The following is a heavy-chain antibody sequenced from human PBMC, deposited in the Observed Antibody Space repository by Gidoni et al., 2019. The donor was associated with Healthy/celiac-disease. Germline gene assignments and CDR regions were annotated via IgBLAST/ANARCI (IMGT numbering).Heavy chain of an antibody. V-gene: IGHV3-23*01. CDR3: AKAYYYDSSGKITPPYFDY. D-gene: IGHD3-22*01. CDR2: ISGSGGST. J-gene: IGHJ4*02. CDR1: GFTFSSYA. Sequence: EVQLLESGGGLVQPGGSPRLSCAASGFTFSSYAMSWVRQAPGKGLEWVSAISGSGGSTYYADSVKGRFTISRDNSKNTLYLQMNSLRAEDTAVYYCAKAYYYDSSGKITPPYFDYWGQGTLVTVSS.